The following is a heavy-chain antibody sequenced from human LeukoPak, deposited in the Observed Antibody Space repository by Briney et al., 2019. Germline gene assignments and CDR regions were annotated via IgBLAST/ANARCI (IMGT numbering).Heavy chain of an antibody. D-gene: IGHD3-22*01. Sequence: ASVKVSCKASGYTSNSSYMHWVRQAPGRGLEWMGIINPSDDSTRYAQKFQGRVTMTKDTSTNTVYMHLSSLSSDDTAVYYCARAYYESSAYRHAVYFDYWGQGTLVTVSS. V-gene: IGHV1-46*02. CDR2: INPSDDST. J-gene: IGHJ4*02. CDR1: GYTSNSSY. CDR3: ARAYYESSAYRHAVYFDY.